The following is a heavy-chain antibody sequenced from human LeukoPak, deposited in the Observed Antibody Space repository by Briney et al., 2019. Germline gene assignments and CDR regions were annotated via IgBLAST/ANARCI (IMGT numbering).Heavy chain of an antibody. D-gene: IGHD2-21*02. V-gene: IGHV3-23*01. CDR3: AKDFVVVPGNVNYFDY. CDR1: GFTFSNYA. Sequence: LAGGSLRLSCAASGFTFSNYAMSWVRQAPGKGLEWVSAISGSGDNTYYADSVKGRFTVSRDNSKNTLYVQMKSLRAADTAVYYCAKDFVVVPGNVNYFDYWGQGTLVTVSS. J-gene: IGHJ4*02. CDR2: ISGSGDNT.